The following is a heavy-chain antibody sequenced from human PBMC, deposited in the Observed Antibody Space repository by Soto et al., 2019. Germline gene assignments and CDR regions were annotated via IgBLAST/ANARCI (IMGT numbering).Heavy chain of an antibody. J-gene: IGHJ5*02. CDR1: GGSISSSYW. V-gene: IGHV4-4*02. CDR3: ARVIAAAVHWFDP. Sequence: QVQLQESGPGLVKPSGTLSLTCAVSGGSISSSYWWSWVRQPPGKGLEWIGDIYHSGNTNYNPSLKSRVTISVDKSKNQFSLNLRSVTAADTAVYYCARVIAAAVHWFDPWGQGTLVTVSS. CDR2: IYHSGNT. D-gene: IGHD6-13*01.